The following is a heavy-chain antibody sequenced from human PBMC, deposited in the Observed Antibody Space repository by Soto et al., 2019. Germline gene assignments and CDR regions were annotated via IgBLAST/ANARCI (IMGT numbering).Heavy chain of an antibody. J-gene: IGHJ5*02. CDR2: VYYSGSS. Sequence: LSLTCTVSGDSISGGASFWSWIRQPPGKGLEWIANVYYSGSSYYNPSLKSRLTVSVDTTKNQFSLQLKSMTAADTAVYYCAKLSCTSSTCYFPGWFDPWGQGTLVTVSS. CDR1: GDSISGGASF. D-gene: IGHD2-2*01. CDR3: AKLSCTSSTCYFPGWFDP. V-gene: IGHV4-31*03.